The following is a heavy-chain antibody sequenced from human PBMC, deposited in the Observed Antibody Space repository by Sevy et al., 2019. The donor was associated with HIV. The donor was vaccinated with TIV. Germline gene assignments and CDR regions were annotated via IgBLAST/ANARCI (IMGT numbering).Heavy chain of an antibody. CDR2: ISNSGSTT. V-gene: IGHV3-48*02. D-gene: IGHD6-25*01. Sequence: GGSLRLSCAASGFRFNYHNMNWVRQAPGKGLEWISYISNSGSTTYLANSARGRFTFSRDNAKSSLFLEMDNLTDEDTAVYYCAREGNRERQTIPLDSWGRGIQVTVSS. CDR3: AREGNRERQTIPLDS. CDR1: GFRFNYHN. J-gene: IGHJ4*02.